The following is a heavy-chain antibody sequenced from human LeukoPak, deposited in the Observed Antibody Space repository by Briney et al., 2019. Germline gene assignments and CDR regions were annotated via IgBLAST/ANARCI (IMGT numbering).Heavy chain of an antibody. CDR3: AKVGSSGWYGPD. CDR1: GFTFSSYA. V-gene: IGHV3-30-3*01. CDR2: ISYDGSNK. Sequence: GGSLRLSCAASGFTFSSYAMHWVRQAPGKGLEWVAVISYDGSNKYYADSVKGRFTISRDNSKNTPYLQMNSLRAEDTAVYYCAKVGSSGWYGPDWGQGTLVTVSS. D-gene: IGHD6-19*01. J-gene: IGHJ4*02.